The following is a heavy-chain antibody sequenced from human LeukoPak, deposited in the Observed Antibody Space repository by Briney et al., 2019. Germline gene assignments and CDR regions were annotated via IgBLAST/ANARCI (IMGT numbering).Heavy chain of an antibody. CDR1: GGSISSSSYY. Sequence: SETLSLTCTVSGGSISSSSYYWGWIRQPPGKGLEWIGSIYYSGSTYYNPSLKSRVTISVDTSKNQFSLKLSSVTAADTAVYYCARHGSPYNWNDPDVPDAFDIWGQGTMVTVSS. D-gene: IGHD1-1*01. CDR3: ARHGSPYNWNDPDVPDAFDI. CDR2: IYYSGST. V-gene: IGHV4-39*01. J-gene: IGHJ3*02.